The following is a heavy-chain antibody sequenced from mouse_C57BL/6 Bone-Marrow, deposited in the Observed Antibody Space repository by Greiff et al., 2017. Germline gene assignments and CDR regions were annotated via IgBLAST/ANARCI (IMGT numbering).Heavy chain of an antibody. CDR1: GYTFTSYW. Sequence: QVQLQQPGAELVKPGASVKLSCKASGYTFTSYWMQWVKQRPGQGLEWIGEIDPSDSYTNYNQKFKGKATLTVDPSSSTAYMQLSSLTSEDAAVFYCARDLTTVVAEDYWGQGTTLTVSS. J-gene: IGHJ2*01. CDR2: IDPSDSYT. D-gene: IGHD1-1*01. CDR3: ARDLTTVVAEDY. V-gene: IGHV1-50*01.